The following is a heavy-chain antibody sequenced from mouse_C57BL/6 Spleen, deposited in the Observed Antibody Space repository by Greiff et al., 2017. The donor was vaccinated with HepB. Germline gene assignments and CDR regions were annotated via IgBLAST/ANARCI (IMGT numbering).Heavy chain of an antibody. CDR2: IYPGDGDT. J-gene: IGHJ3*01. CDR1: GYAFSSSW. V-gene: IGHV1-82*01. D-gene: IGHD2-4*01. Sequence: QVTLKESGPELVKPGASVKISCKASGYAFSSSWMNWVKQRPGKGLEWIGRIYPGDGDTNYNGKFKGKATLTADKSSSTAYMQLSSLTSEDSAVYFCARGGLYYDYGGFAYWGQGTLVTVSA. CDR3: ARGGLYYDYGGFAY.